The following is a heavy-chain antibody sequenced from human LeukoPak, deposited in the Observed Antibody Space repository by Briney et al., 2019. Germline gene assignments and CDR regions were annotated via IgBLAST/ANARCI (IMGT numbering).Heavy chain of an antibody. CDR2: IYSGGST. CDR3: ASHDWFDP. V-gene: IGHV3-53*01. CDR1: EFSVSSNY. Sequence: QPGGSLRLSCAASEFSVSSNYMSWVRQAPGKGLEWVSVIYSGGSTYYADSVKGRFTISRDNSKNTLYLQMNSLRAEDTAVYYCASHDWFDPWGQGTLVTVSS. J-gene: IGHJ5*02.